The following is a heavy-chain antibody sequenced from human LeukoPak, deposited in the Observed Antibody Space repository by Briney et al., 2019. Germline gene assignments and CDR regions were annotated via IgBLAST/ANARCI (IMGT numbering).Heavy chain of an antibody. J-gene: IGHJ4*02. Sequence: GGSLRLSCAASGFTFSSYAMHWVRQAPGKGLEWVAVISYDGSNKYYADSVKGRFTISRDNSKNTLYLQMNSLRAEDTAVYYCARDLYNYDSSGYTDYWGQGTLVTVSS. D-gene: IGHD3-22*01. V-gene: IGHV3-30*04. CDR1: GFTFSSYA. CDR3: ARDLYNYDSSGYTDY. CDR2: ISYDGSNK.